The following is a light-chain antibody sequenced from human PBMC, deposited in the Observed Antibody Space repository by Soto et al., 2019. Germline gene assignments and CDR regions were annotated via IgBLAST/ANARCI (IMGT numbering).Light chain of an antibody. CDR2: NNN. V-gene: IGLV1-44*01. J-gene: IGLJ1*01. CDR3: AAWEDSLTGYV. Sequence: QSVLTQPSSASGTPGQRVTISCSGSYSNIGDNTVNWYQQLPGTAPKLLMYNNNQRSSGVPDRFSGSKSGTSASLAISGLQSEDEADYYCAAWEDSLTGYVFGTGTKVTV. CDR1: YSNIGDNT.